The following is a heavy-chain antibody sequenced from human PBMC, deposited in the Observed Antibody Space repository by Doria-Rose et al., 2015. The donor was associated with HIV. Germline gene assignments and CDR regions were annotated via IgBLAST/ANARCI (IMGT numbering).Heavy chain of an antibody. Sequence: VQLVESGGGLVGPGGSLRLSCATSGFTFSSHRIYWVRQAPGYVLEWVSSISSTSAYINYADSVRGRFTISRDNARNSLYLQMDSLRAEDTAIYYCATGVTLDYWGQGTLVTVSS. D-gene: IGHD3-10*01. J-gene: IGHJ4*02. CDR3: ATGVTLDY. CDR1: GFTFSSHR. V-gene: IGHV3-21*01. CDR2: ISSTSAYI.